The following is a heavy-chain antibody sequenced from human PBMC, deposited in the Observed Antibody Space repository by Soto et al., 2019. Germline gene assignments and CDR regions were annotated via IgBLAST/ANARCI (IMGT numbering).Heavy chain of an antibody. Sequence: QVQLVQSGTEMRKPGASVKVSCKASGYIFTAYGINWVRQAPGQGLEWMGWIRASNGNTNYAQKFQGRFTTTTDTPTTTAHMELRSLRSDDTAVYYCASGPLSGAGSYTWGQGTLVTVSS. V-gene: IGHV1-18*01. CDR3: ASGPLSGAGSYT. D-gene: IGHD3-10*01. CDR1: GYIFTAYG. CDR2: IRASNGNT. J-gene: IGHJ4*02.